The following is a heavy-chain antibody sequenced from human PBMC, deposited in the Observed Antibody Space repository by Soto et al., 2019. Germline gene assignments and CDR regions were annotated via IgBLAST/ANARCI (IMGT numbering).Heavy chain of an antibody. V-gene: IGHV3-23*01. D-gene: IGHD6-19*01. J-gene: IGHJ5*02. CDR1: GFTFSSYA. Sequence: GGSLRLSCAASGFTFSSYAMSWVRQAPGKGLEWVSAISGSGGSTYYADSVKGRFTISRDNSKNTLYLQMNSLRAEDTAVYYCAKSTVAGTRSLYNWFDPWGQGTLVTVSS. CDR3: AKSTVAGTRSLYNWFDP. CDR2: ISGSGGST.